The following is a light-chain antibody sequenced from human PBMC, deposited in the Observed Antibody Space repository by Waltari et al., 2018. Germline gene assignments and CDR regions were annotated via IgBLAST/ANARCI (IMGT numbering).Light chain of an antibody. CDR2: DDI. CDR1: NIGTKT. Sequence: SYVLTQPPSVSVAPGRTARITCGGNNIGTKTAHWYQQKPGQAPVMVGYDDIDRPSGIPERFSGSNSGNTATLIINRVEAGDEADYYCQVWDIDSDPSVVFGGGTKLTVL. J-gene: IGLJ2*01. CDR3: QVWDIDSDPSVV. V-gene: IGLV3-21*03.